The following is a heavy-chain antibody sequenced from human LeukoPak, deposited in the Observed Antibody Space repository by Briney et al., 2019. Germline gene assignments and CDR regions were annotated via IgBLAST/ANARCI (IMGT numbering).Heavy chain of an antibody. CDR1: GYTFTSYG. D-gene: IGHD6-13*01. CDR2: MNPNSGNT. V-gene: IGHV1-8*02. Sequence: ASVKVSCKASGYTFTSYGINWVRQATGQGLEWMGWMNPNSGNTGYAQKFQGRVTMSRNTSISTAYMELSSLRSEDTAVYYCASRIAAAGRIPYYYYYMDVWGKGTTVTISS. CDR3: ASRIAAAGRIPYYYYYMDV. J-gene: IGHJ6*03.